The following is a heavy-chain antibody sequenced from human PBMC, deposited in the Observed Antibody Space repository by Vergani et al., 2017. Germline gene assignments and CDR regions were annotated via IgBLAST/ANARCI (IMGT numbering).Heavy chain of an antibody. V-gene: IGHV3-23*01. CDR2: ISGSGGST. CDR3: AKEGGFGSSSENYYYGMDV. Sequence: LQLQESGPGLVKPSETLSLTCTVSGGSISSSSYYWGWVRQAPGKGLEWVSAISGSGGSTYYADSVKGRFTISRDNSKNTLYLQMNSLRAEDTAVYYCAKEGGFGSSSENYYYGMDVWGQGTTVTVSS. J-gene: IGHJ6*02. D-gene: IGHD6-6*01. CDR1: GGSISSSSYY.